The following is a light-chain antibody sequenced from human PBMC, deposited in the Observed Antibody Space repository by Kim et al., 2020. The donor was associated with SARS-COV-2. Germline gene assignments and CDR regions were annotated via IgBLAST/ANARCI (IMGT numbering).Light chain of an antibody. Sequence: PGGTLTLTCASSTGAVTSDNYPNWFQQKPGQAPRTLIYSTNVKLSWTPAHFSGSLLGGKAALTLSGVQPEDEADYYCLLYYGGQGVFGGGTKVTVL. J-gene: IGLJ3*02. CDR1: TGAVTSDNY. CDR3: LLYYGGQGV. V-gene: IGLV7-43*01. CDR2: STN.